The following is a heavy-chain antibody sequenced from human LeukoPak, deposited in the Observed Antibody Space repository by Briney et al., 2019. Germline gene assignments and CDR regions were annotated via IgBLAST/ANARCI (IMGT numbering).Heavy chain of an antibody. CDR2: ISSSSSYT. J-gene: IGHJ4*02. CDR3: ARGTGTTAYFDY. CDR1: GFTFSDYY. V-gene: IGHV3-11*06. D-gene: IGHD1-1*01. Sequence: SGGSLTLSCAASGFTFSDYYMSWVRQAPGKGLEWVSYISSSSSYTKYADSVKGRFTISRDNAKNSLYLQVNSLRAEDTAVYYCARGTGTTAYFDYWGQGTLVTVSS.